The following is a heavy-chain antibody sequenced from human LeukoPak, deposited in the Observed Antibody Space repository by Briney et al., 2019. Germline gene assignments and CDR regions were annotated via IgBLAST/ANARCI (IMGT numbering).Heavy chain of an antibody. V-gene: IGHV4-59*01. J-gene: IGHJ4*02. CDR1: GASISSYY. D-gene: IGHD6-13*01. CDR3: ARDRGSSWYDY. Sequence: ASETLSLTCTVSGASISSYYWSWVRQPPGKGLEWIGYIYYIGTTNYNPSLKSRVTISVDTSNNQFSLKLSSVIAADTAVYYCARDRGSSWYDYWGQGTLATVSS. CDR2: IYYIGTT.